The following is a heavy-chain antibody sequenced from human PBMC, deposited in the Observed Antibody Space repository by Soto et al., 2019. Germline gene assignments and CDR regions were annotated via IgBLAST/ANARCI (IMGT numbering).Heavy chain of an antibody. V-gene: IGHV4-34*01. D-gene: IGHD2-2*01. Sequence: SETLSLTCAVYGGSFSGYYWSWIRQPPGKGLEWIGEINHSGSTNYNPSLKSRVTISVDTSKNQFSLKLSSVTAADTAVYYCARGFGYQLGYYGMDVWGQGTTVTVSS. J-gene: IGHJ6*02. CDR3: ARGFGYQLGYYGMDV. CDR2: INHSGST. CDR1: GGSFSGYY.